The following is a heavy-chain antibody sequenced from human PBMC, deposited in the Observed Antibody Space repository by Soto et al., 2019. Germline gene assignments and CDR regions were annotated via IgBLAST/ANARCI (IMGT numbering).Heavy chain of an antibody. CDR1: AFTFSSYG. D-gene: IGHD2-15*01. J-gene: IGHJ2*01. CDR3: ARAGCSGGSCYSPDWYFDL. CDR2: IWYDGSNK. V-gene: IGHV3-33*01. Sequence: QVQLVESGGGVVQPGRSLRLSCAASAFTFSSYGMHWVRQAPGKGLEWVAVIWYDGSNKYYADSVKGRFTISRDNSKNTLYLQMNSLRAEDTAVYYSARAGCSGGSCYSPDWYFDLWGRGTLVTVSS.